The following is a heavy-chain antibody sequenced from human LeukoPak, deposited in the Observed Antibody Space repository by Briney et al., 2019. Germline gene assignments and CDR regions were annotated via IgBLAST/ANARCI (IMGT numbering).Heavy chain of an antibody. CDR3: AREVRGVQIAVDY. Sequence: GGSLRLSCAASGFTFSSYWKSWVRQAPGKGLEWVANIKQDGSEKYYVDSVKGRFTISRDNAKNSLYLQMNSLRAEDTAVYYCAREVRGVQIAVDYWGQGTLVTVSS. CDR2: IKQDGSEK. J-gene: IGHJ4*02. D-gene: IGHD2-15*01. V-gene: IGHV3-7*01. CDR1: GFTFSSYW.